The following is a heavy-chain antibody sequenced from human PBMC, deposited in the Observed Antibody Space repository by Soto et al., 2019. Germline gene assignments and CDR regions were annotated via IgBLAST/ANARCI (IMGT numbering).Heavy chain of an antibody. V-gene: IGHV4-61*01. Sequence: PSETLSLTCTVSGGSVSSGSYYWSWIRQPPGKGLEWIGYIYYSGSTNYNPSLKSRVTISVDTSKSQFSLKLSSVTAADTAVYYCARFLVGASRGGWFDPWGQGTLVTVSS. J-gene: IGHJ5*02. D-gene: IGHD1-26*01. CDR1: GGSVSSGSYY. CDR3: ARFLVGASRGGWFDP. CDR2: IYYSGST.